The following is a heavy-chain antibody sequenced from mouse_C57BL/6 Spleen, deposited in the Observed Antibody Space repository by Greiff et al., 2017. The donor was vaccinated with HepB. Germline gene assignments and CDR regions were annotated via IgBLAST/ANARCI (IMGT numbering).Heavy chain of an antibody. J-gene: IGHJ4*01. Sequence: VQLQQPGAELVKPGASVKVSCKASGYTFTSYWMHWVKQRPGQGLEWIGRLHPSDSDTNYNQKFKGKATLTVDKSSSTAYMQLSSLTSEDSAVYYCATSHSSGYAMDYWGQGTSVTVSS. D-gene: IGHD6-1*01. CDR1: GYTFTSYW. V-gene: IGHV1-74*01. CDR3: ATSHSSGYAMDY. CDR2: LHPSDSDT.